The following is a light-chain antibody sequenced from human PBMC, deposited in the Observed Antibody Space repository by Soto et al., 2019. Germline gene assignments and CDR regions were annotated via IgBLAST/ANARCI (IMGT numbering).Light chain of an antibody. CDR2: DAS. CDR1: QSVSTY. Sequence: EIVLTQSPATLSLSPGERATLSCRASQSVSTYLAWYQQKPDLAPRLLIYDASNRATGIPARFSGSGSGTDFTLTISSLEPEDFAVYYCQQRSTWPLITFGQGTDWRL. J-gene: IGKJ5*01. CDR3: QQRSTWPLIT. V-gene: IGKV3-11*01.